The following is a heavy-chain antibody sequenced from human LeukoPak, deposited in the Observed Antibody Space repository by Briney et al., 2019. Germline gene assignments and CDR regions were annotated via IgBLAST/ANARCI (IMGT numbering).Heavy chain of an antibody. CDR2: ISGSGGST. CDR1: GFTFSSYA. J-gene: IGHJ3*02. V-gene: IGHV3-23*01. CDR3: AKPPGGYYDSSGHHDAFDI. Sequence: AGGSLRLSCAASGFTFSSYAMSWVRQAPGKGLEWVSAISGSGGSTYYADSVKGRFTISRDNSKNTLYLQMNSLRAEDTAVYYCAKPPGGYYDSSGHHDAFDIWGQGTMVTVSS. D-gene: IGHD3-22*01.